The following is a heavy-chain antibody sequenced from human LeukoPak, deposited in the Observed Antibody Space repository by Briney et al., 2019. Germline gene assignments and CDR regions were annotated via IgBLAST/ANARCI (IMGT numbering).Heavy chain of an antibody. D-gene: IGHD6-19*01. Sequence: PSESLSLTCTVSGGSISSYYWSWIRQPPGKGLEWIGYIYYSGSTNYNPSLKSRVTISVDTSKNQFSLKLSSVTAADTAVYYCARVSSGWYVVAYWGQGTLVTVSS. CDR3: ARVSSGWYVVAY. J-gene: IGHJ4*02. CDR1: GGSISSYY. CDR2: IYYSGST. V-gene: IGHV4-59*12.